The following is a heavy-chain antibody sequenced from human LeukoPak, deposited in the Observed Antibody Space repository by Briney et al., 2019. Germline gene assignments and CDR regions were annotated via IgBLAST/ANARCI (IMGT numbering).Heavy chain of an antibody. CDR2: INHSGST. CDR1: GGSFNGYY. CDR3: AYDTSGNGY. D-gene: IGHD3-22*01. V-gene: IGHV4-34*01. J-gene: IGHJ4*02. Sequence: MASETLSLTCAVYGGSFNGYYWSWIRQPPGKGLEWIGEINHSGSTNYNPSLKGRVTISVDTSKNQFTLKLSSVTAADTAKYYCAYDTSGNGYWGQGTLVTVSS.